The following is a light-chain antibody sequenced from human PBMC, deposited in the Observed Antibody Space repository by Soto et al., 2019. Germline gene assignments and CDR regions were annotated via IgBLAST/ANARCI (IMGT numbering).Light chain of an antibody. J-gene: IGKJ4*01. CDR3: LQCSSYPIT. V-gene: IGKV1-17*01. CDR1: QGIGND. Sequence: DIQMTQSPSSLSASVGDRVTITCRASQGIGNDLGWFQQEPGKAPKRLIYAASSLQSGVPSRFSGSGSGTEFTLTISSLQPEDFATYYCLQCSSYPITFGGGTKVEIK. CDR2: AAS.